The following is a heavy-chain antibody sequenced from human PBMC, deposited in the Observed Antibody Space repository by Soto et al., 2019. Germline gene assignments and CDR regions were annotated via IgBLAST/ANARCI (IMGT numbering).Heavy chain of an antibody. J-gene: IGHJ5*02. CDR2: IYSAGST. V-gene: IGHV3-66*01. CDR1: GFIVSSSY. CDR3: ARSPTRINYADCFDP. Sequence: EVQVVESGGGLVQPGGSLRLSCAASGFIVSSSYMSWVRQAPGKGLEWVAVIYSAGSTYYADSVKGRFTIYRDSSKNTLYLQMDSLRAEDTAVYYCARSPTRINYADCFDPWGQGTLVTVSS. D-gene: IGHD3-16*01.